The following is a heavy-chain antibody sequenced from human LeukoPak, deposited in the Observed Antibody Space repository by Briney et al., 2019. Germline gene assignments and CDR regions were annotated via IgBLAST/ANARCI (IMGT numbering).Heavy chain of an antibody. CDR3: ASDGVGALPGDVFDI. J-gene: IGHJ3*02. CDR2: ISSSSYI. D-gene: IGHD1-26*01. Sequence: GGSLRLSCAASGFTFSSYAMSWARQAPGKGLEWVSSISSSSYIYYADSVKGRFTISRDNTKNSLYLQMNSLRAEDTAVYYCASDGVGALPGDVFDIWGQGTLVTVSS. CDR1: GFTFSSYA. V-gene: IGHV3-21*01.